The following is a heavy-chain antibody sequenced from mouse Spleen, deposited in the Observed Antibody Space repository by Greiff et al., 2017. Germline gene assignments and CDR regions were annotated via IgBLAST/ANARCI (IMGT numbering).Heavy chain of an antibody. Sequence: QVQLQQPGAELVKPGASVKLSCKASGYTFTSYWMHWVKQRPGQGLEWIGMIHPNSGSTNYNEKFKSKATLTVDNSSSTAYMQLSSLTSEDSAVYYCARSLITTVGAKDYWGKGTTLTVSS. D-gene: IGHD1-1*01. J-gene: IGHJ2*01. CDR3: ARSLITTVGAKDY. CDR2: IHPNSGST. V-gene: IGHV1-64*01. CDR1: GYTFTSYW.